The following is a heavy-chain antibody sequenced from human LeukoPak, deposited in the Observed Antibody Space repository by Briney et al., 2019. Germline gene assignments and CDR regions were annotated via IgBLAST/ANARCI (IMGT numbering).Heavy chain of an antibody. Sequence: GGSLRLSCAASGFTFSSYAMSWVRQAPGKGLEWVSAISGSGGSTYYADSVKGRFTISRDNSKNTLYLQMNSLRAEDTAVYYCAKQYDFWSGYYPRGYMDVWGKGTTVTVSS. D-gene: IGHD3-3*01. CDR1: GFTFSSYA. CDR3: AKQYDFWSGYYPRGYMDV. J-gene: IGHJ6*03. V-gene: IGHV3-23*01. CDR2: ISGSGGST.